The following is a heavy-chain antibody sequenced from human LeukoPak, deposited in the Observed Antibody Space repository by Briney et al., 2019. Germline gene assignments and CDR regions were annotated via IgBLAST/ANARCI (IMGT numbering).Heavy chain of an antibody. CDR3: ATRPRTIFGVVSDY. J-gene: IGHJ4*02. V-gene: IGHV3-23*01. CDR2: ISGSGGST. Sequence: GGSLRLSCAASGFTFSSYAMSWVRQAPGKGLEWVSAISGSGGSTYYADSAKGRFTISRDNSKNTLYLQMNSLRAEDTAVYYCATRPRTIFGVVSDYWGQGTLVTVSS. D-gene: IGHD3-3*01. CDR1: GFTFSSYA.